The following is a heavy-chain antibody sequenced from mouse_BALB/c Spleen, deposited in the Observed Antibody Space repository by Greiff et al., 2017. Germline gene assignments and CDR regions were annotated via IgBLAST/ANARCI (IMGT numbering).Heavy chain of an antibody. V-gene: IGHV5-6-3*01. Sequence: EVMLVESGGGLVQPGGSLKLSCAASGFTFSSYGMSWVRQTPDKRLELVATINSNGGSTYYPDSVKGRFTISRDNAKNTLYLQMSSLKSEDTAMYYCARDLSYYFDYWGQGTTLTVSS. CDR2: INSNGGST. CDR1: GFTFSSYG. CDR3: ARDLSYYFDY. J-gene: IGHJ2*01. D-gene: IGHD2-3*01.